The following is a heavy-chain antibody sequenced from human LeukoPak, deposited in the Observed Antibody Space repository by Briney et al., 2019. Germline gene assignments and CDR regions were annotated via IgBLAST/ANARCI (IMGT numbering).Heavy chain of an antibody. V-gene: IGHV3-43*02. CDR2: ISGDGGST. CDR3: AKDGAYSSGYYSGFDY. CDR1: GFSFDDYA. D-gene: IGHD3-22*01. J-gene: IGHJ4*02. Sequence: GGSLRPSCAASGFSFDDYAMHWVRQAPGKGLEWVSLISGDGGSTYYADSVRGRFTISRDNSRNSLYLQMNSLRTEDTALYYCAKDGAYSSGYYSGFDYWGQGTRVTVSS.